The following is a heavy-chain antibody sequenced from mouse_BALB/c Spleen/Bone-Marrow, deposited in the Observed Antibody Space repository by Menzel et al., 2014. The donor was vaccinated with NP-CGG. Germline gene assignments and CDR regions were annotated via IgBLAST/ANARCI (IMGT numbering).Heavy chain of an antibody. J-gene: IGHJ2*01. CDR2: IYPGDGET. V-gene: IGHV1-80*01. Sequence: VQLQQSGAELVRPGSSVKISCKASGYPFSSYWMSWVKQRPGQGLEWIGQIYPGDGETSYNGKFKGNATLTADKSSSTAYMQLISLTSEDSAVYFCARKYRDYWGQGTTLTVSS. CDR3: ARKYRDY. D-gene: IGHD2-14*01. CDR1: GYPFSSYW.